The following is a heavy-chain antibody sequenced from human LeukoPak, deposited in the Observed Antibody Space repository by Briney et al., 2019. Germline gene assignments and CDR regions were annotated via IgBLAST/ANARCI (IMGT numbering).Heavy chain of an antibody. Sequence: SENLSLTCTVAGGSSSSYYCSWIQQPPGKGLERIWYIDYSGSPNYSPSLKSRVTISVDTSKNQFSLKLSSVTAADTAVYFFFFKQKTAYEIVYFDYWGQGTLVTVSS. J-gene: IGHJ4*02. CDR3: FFKQKTAYEIVYFDY. CDR1: GGSSSSYY. V-gene: IGHV4-59*01. D-gene: IGHD3-9*01. CDR2: IDYSGSP.